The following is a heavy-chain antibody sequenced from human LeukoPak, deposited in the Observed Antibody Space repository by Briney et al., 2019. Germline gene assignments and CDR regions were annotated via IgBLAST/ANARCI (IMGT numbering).Heavy chain of an antibody. Sequence: PSETLSLTCTVSGGSISSYYWNWIRQSAGKGLEWIGRIYANGGTNYNPSLRSRVSMSVDTSKNQLSLKLTSVTAADTAIYYCARDLTRNSYAVADFFHPWGQGTLVSVSS. J-gene: IGHJ1*01. CDR2: IYANGGT. V-gene: IGHV4-4*07. CDR3: ARDLTRNSYAVADFFHP. CDR1: GGSISSYY. D-gene: IGHD5-18*01.